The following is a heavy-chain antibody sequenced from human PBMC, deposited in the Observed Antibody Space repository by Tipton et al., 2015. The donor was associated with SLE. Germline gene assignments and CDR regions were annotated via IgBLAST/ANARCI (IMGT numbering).Heavy chain of an antibody. CDR1: GGTISSYY. CDR3: ARDTCGSYGSLDY. D-gene: IGHD4-17*01. J-gene: IGHJ4*02. V-gene: IGHV4-59*12. CDR2: IYYSGST. Sequence: LRLSCTVSGGTISSYYWSWIRQPPGKGLEWIGYIYYSGSTNYNPSLKSRVTISVDTSKNQFSLNMSSVTAADTAVYYCARDTCGSYGSLDYWGLGALVTVSS.